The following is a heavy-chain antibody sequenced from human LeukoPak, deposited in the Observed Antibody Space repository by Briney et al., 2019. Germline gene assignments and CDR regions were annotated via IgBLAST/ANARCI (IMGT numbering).Heavy chain of an antibody. CDR3: AREILYDSTGYYL. V-gene: IGHV4-34*11. CDR1: GGSFSGYY. D-gene: IGHD3-22*01. J-gene: IGHJ4*02. Sequence: SETLSLTCAVYGGSFSGYYWGWIRQPPGKGLEWIGSIYYSGSTYYNPSLNIRVTISVDTSKNQFSLNLRSVTAADTAVYYCAREILYDSTGYYLWGQGTLVTVSS. CDR2: IYYSGST.